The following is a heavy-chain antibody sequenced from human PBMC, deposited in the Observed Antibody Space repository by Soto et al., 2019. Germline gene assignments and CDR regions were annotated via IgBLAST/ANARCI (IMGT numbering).Heavy chain of an antibody. CDR3: EGTKGRGYCSSTSCYYYYYMDV. V-gene: IGHV4-34*01. D-gene: IGHD2-2*03. CDR1: GGSFSGYY. CDR2: INHSGST. Sequence: SETLSLTCAVYGGSFSGYYWSWIRQPPGKGLEWIGEINHSGSTNYNPSLKSRVTISVDTSKNQFSLKMSSVTAADTAVYYCEGTKGRGYCSSTSCYYYYYMDVWGKGTTVTVSS. J-gene: IGHJ6*03.